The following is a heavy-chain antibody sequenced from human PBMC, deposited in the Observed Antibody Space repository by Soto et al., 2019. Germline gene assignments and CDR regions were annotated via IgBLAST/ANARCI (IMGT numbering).Heavy chain of an antibody. J-gene: IGHJ4*02. Sequence: PSETLFLTCTVSGGSISSGDYYSSGLRQPVVTGLGWIGYIYSSGSTYYNPSLKSRATISVDTSKNQFSLKLSSVTAADTAVYYCAREVPKSRTSRHRGYDNVFDYWGQGTLVSVSS. CDR2: IYSSGST. D-gene: IGHD5-12*01. V-gene: IGHV4-30-4*01. CDR1: GGSISSGDYY. CDR3: AREVPKSRTSRHRGYDNVFDY.